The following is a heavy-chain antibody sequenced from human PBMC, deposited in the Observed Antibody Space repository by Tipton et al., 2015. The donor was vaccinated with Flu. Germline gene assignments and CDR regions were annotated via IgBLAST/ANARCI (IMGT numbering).Heavy chain of an antibody. CDR2: ISHSGRT. V-gene: IGHV4-38-2*01. Sequence: TLSLTCVVSGYSISTGYYWGWIRQPPGKGLEWIGCISHSGRTYYNPSLKSRVTISVDTAKNQFSQRLSSVTAADTAVYYCARSTYYYGSGSADYWGQGTLVTVSS. CDR3: ARSTYYYGSGSADY. J-gene: IGHJ4*02. CDR1: GYSISTGYY. D-gene: IGHD3-10*01.